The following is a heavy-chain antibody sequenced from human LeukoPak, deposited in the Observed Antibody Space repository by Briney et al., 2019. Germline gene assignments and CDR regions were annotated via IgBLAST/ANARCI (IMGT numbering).Heavy chain of an antibody. Sequence: PSETLSLTCTVSGGSMNNYYWSWIRQSPGKGLEWVGYIYHTGSATYKPSLKSRVTLSLDTSKNQFSLRLNSVTAADTAVYYCARGRGDSKGTSFDFWGQGTLVTVSP. D-gene: IGHD3-22*01. J-gene: IGHJ4*02. CDR2: IYHTGSA. CDR3: ARGRGDSKGTSFDF. V-gene: IGHV4-59*01. CDR1: GGSMNNYY.